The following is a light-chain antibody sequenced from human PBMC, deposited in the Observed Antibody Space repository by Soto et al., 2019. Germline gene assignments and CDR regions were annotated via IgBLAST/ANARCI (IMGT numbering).Light chain of an antibody. CDR3: QQYGSSPPIT. CDR1: QDVLNNY. J-gene: IGKJ5*01. V-gene: IGKV3-20*01. Sequence: DIVLTQSPGTLSLSPGERATLSCRASQDVLNNYLAWFQQKPGQAPRLLISAISTRASGIPDRFSGSGSGTHFNLTISRLEPEDFAVYYCQQYGSSPPITFGQGTRLEIK. CDR2: AIS.